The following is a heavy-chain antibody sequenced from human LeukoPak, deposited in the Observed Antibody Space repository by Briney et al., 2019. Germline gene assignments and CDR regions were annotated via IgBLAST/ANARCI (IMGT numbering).Heavy chain of an antibody. CDR1: GGTFSSYA. D-gene: IGHD6-19*01. J-gene: IGHJ4*02. CDR3: ARGGIALAGQLDY. Sequence: ASVKVSCKASGGTFSSYAISWVRQAPGQGLEWMGRIIPILGIANYAQKFQGRVTITADKSTSTAYMELSSLRSEDTAVYYCARGGIALAGQLDYWGQGTLVTVSS. CDR2: IIPILGIA. V-gene: IGHV1-69*04.